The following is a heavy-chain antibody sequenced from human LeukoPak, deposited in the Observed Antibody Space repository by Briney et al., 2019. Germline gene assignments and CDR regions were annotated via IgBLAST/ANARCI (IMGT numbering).Heavy chain of an antibody. J-gene: IGHJ4*02. CDR2: IYYSGST. CDR1: GGPISSYY. D-gene: IGHD3-10*01. CDR3: ARVYYYGAGSYVDY. Sequence: SETLALTSTVSGGPISSYYWWWIRQPPGKGQEWIGYIYYSGSTNYNPSLKSRVTISVDTSKNQFSLKLSSVTAADTAVYYCARVYYYGAGSYVDYWGQGTLVTVSS. V-gene: IGHV4-59*01.